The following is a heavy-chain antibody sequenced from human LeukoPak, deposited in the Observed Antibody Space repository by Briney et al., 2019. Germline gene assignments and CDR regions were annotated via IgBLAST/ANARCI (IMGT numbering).Heavy chain of an antibody. V-gene: IGHV4-59*01. Sequence: SETLSLTCTVSGGSISSYYWSWIRQPPGKGLEWIGYIYYSGSTNYNPSLKSRVTIPVDTSKNQFSLKLGSVTAADTAVYYCARGRSSGWMANWFDPWGQGTLVTVSS. CDR3: ARGRSSGWMANWFDP. D-gene: IGHD6-19*01. CDR1: GGSISSYY. J-gene: IGHJ5*02. CDR2: IYYSGST.